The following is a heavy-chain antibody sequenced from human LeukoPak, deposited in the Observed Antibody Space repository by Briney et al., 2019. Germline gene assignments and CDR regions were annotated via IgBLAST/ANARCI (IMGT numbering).Heavy chain of an antibody. V-gene: IGHV3-21*01. CDR3: ARDNIAVAGC. CDR1: GFTFSSYS. CDR2: ISSSSSYI. Sequence: VGSLRLSCAASGFTFSSYSMNWVRQAPGKGLEWVSSISSSSSYIYYADSVKGRFTISRDNAKNSLYLQMNSLRAEDTAVYYCARDNIAVAGCWGQGTLVTVSS. D-gene: IGHD6-19*01. J-gene: IGHJ4*02.